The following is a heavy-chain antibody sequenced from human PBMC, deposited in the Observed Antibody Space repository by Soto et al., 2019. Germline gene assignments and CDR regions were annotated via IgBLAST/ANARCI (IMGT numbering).Heavy chain of an antibody. CDR1: GYTFTSYY. Sequence: ASVKVSCKASGYTFTSYYMHWLLQAPGQGLEWMGIINPSGGSTSYAQKFQGRVTMTRDTSTSTVYVELSSLRSEDTAVYYCARDYGDYAIDYWGQGTLVTVSS. CDR3: ARDYGDYAIDY. V-gene: IGHV1-46*03. J-gene: IGHJ4*02. CDR2: INPSGGST. D-gene: IGHD4-17*01.